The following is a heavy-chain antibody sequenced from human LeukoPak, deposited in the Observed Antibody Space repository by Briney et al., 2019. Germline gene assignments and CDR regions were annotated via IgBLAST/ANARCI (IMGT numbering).Heavy chain of an antibody. CDR2: LYSGGNT. J-gene: IGHJ4*02. CDR3: ARDLPYYYDSSGYYPY. Sequence: GGSLRLSCVVSGFTVSSNYMSWVRQAPGKGLEWVSVLYSGGNTYHADSVKGRFTISRDNSKNTLYLQMNSLRAEDTAVYYCARDLPYYYDSSGYYPYWGQGTLATVSS. CDR1: GFTVSSNY. V-gene: IGHV3-53*01. D-gene: IGHD3-22*01.